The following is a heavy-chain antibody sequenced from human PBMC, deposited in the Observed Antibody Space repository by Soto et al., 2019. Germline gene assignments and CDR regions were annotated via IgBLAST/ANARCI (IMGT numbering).Heavy chain of an antibody. Sequence: ASVKVSCKASGCTFSSYAISWVRQAPGQGLEWMGGIIPIFGTANYAQKFQGRVTITADESTSTAYMELSSLRSEDTAVYYCASSPGSSWYSFDYWCQGPXVTVSS. CDR1: GCTFSSYA. CDR3: ASSPGSSWYSFDY. J-gene: IGHJ4*02. CDR2: IIPIFGTA. D-gene: IGHD6-13*01. V-gene: IGHV1-69*13.